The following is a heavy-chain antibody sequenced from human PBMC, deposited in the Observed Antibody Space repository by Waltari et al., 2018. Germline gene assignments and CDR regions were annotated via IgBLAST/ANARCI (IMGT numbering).Heavy chain of an antibody. J-gene: IGHJ6*03. CDR2: IYPGDSDT. D-gene: IGHD3-10*01. CDR3: ARIRITMVRGVIPYYMDV. Sequence: EVQLVQSGAEVKKPGESLKISCKGSGYSFTSYWIGWVRQMPGKGLEWMGIIYPGDSDTRYSPSFQGKVTISADKSISTAYLQWSSLKASDTAMYYCARIRITMVRGVIPYYMDVWGKGTTVTVSS. CDR1: GYSFTSYW. V-gene: IGHV5-51*01.